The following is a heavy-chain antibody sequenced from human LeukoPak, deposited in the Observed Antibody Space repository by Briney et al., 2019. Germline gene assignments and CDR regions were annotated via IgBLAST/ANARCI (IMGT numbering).Heavy chain of an antibody. CDR2: IYYSGST. D-gene: IGHD2-2*01. CDR3: ARDSSPCSSTSCYPLMDA. V-gene: IGHV4-31*03. Sequence: SETLSLTCTVSGGSISSGGYYWSWIRQHPGKGLEWIGYIYYSGSTYYNPSLKSRVTISVDTSKNQFSLKLSSVTAADTAVYYCARDSSPCSSTSCYPLMDAWGQGTTVTVSS. J-gene: IGHJ6*02. CDR1: GGSISSGGYY.